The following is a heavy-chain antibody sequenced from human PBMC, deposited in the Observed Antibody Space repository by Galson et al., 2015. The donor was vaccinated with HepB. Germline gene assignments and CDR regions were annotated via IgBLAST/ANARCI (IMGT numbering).Heavy chain of an antibody. D-gene: IGHD1-26*01. J-gene: IGHJ4*02. CDR1: GFTFSSYA. CDR2: ISYDGSNK. Sequence: SLRLSCAASGFTFSSYAMHWVRQAPGKGLEWVAVISYDGSNKYYADSVKGRFTISRDNSKNTLYLQMNSLRAEDTAVYYCARAPYSIGGSYLDYWGQGTLVTVSS. V-gene: IGHV3-30-3*01. CDR3: ARAPYSIGGSYLDY.